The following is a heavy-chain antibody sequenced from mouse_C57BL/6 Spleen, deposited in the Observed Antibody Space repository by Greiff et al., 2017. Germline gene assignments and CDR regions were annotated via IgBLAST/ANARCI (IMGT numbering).Heavy chain of an antibody. D-gene: IGHD2-1*01. CDR1: GYAFSSSW. CDR3: ARGGKHWYFDV. J-gene: IGHJ1*03. Sequence: QVQLQQSGPELVKPGASVKISCKASGYAFSSSWMNWVKQRPGKGLEWIGRIYPGDGDSNYNGKFKGKATLTAGKSSSTAYMQLSSLTSEDSAVYFCARGGKHWYFDVWGTGTTVTVSS. CDR2: IYPGDGDS. V-gene: IGHV1-82*01.